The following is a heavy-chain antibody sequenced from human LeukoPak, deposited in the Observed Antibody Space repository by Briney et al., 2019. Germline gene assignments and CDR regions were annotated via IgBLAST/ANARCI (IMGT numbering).Heavy chain of an antibody. CDR1: GGSFSGYY. CDR2: IYYSGST. CDR3: ARERITGTTDY. J-gene: IGHJ4*02. Sequence: SETLSLTCAVYGGSFSGYYWSWIRQPPGKGLEWIGYIYYSGSTYYNPSLKSRVTISVDTSKNQFSLKLSSVTAADTAVYYCARERITGTTDYWGQGTLVTVSS. V-gene: IGHV4-30-4*08. D-gene: IGHD1-7*01.